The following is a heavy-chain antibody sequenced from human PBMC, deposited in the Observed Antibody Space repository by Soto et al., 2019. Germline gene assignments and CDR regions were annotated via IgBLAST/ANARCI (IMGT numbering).Heavy chain of an antibody. J-gene: IGHJ4*02. Sequence: EVQLLESGGGLVQPGGSLRLSCAASRFTFSASSMSWVRQAPGKGLEWVSAISGDSGAIYYADSVKGRFTISRDNSRDTLYLQMNSLRAEDTALYFCARGGRFTFGFDYWGQGTLISVSS. V-gene: IGHV3-23*01. CDR3: ARGGRFTFGFDY. CDR2: ISGDSGAI. CDR1: RFTFSASS. D-gene: IGHD3-16*01.